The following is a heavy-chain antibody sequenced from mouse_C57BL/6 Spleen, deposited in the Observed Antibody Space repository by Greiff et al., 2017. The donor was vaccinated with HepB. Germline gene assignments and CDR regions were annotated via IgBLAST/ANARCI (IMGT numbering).Heavy chain of an antibody. CDR3: ARSSVWFAY. V-gene: IGHV1-26*01. J-gene: IGHJ3*01. CDR1: GYTFTDYY. Sequence: EVQLQQSGPELVKPGASVKISCKASGYTFTDYYMNWVKQSHGKSLEWIGDINPNNEGTSYNKKSKGKATLTVDKSSSTAYMELRSLTSEDSAVYFCARSSVWFAYCGQGSLVTVSA. D-gene: IGHD6-1*01. CDR2: INPNNEGT.